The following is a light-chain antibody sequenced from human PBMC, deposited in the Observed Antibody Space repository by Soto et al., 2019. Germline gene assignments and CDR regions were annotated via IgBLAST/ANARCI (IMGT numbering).Light chain of an antibody. V-gene: IGLV2-11*01. CDR1: SSVVGDYDF. CDR3: CSYAGGHTWV. Sequence: QSALAQPRSVSGSPGQSVTLSCTGTSSVVGDYDFVSWYRHHPGKVPKLMIFDVSGRPSGVPHRFSGSKSGNTASLTISGLQAEDEGIYYCCSYAGGHTWVFGGGTKVTVL. CDR2: DVS. J-gene: IGLJ3*02.